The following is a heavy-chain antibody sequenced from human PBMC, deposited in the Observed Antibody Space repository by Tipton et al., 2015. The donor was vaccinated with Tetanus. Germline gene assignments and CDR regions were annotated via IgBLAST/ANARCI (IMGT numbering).Heavy chain of an antibody. CDR1: GFPFHSYH. CDR2: IGDSRKVV. Sequence: SLRLFCATSGFPFHSYHMAWVRQAPGKGLEWVAYIGDSRKVVQYADFVKGRFAVSRDDAESALFLQLTSLRDDDTAVYFCARVIRRSMIGYGVFDSWGQGTLVAVSS. CDR3: ARVIRRSMIGYGVFDS. V-gene: IGHV3-48*02. J-gene: IGHJ4*02. D-gene: IGHD3-22*01.